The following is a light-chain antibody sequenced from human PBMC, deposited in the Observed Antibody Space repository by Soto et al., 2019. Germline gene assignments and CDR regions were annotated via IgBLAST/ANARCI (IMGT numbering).Light chain of an antibody. J-gene: IGKJ1*01. CDR1: QNITSD. Sequence: ETVMPQSPGTLSVSPGERATLSCRASQNITSDLAWYQQNPGQPPSLLIFDTSTRATAVQASFSGSGFRTEFTLTIDSLQSDDFAVYYCQQYSNWPRGAFGQGTKVDIK. V-gene: IGKV3-15*01. CDR2: DTS. CDR3: QQYSNWPRGA.